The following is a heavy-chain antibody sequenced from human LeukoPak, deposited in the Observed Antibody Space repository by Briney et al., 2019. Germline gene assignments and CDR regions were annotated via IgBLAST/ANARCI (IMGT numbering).Heavy chain of an antibody. D-gene: IGHD3-22*01. CDR1: GGSIITTNYY. V-gene: IGHV4-39*07. J-gene: IGHJ3*02. CDR2: IYYSGST. Sequence: SETLSLTCTVSGGSIITTNYYWGWLRQPPGKGLEGIGSIYYSGSTYYNPSLRSRVSMSVDTSKNQFSLKLSSVTAADTAVYYCARGSSGYSDAFDIWGQGTMVTVSS. CDR3: ARGSSGYSDAFDI.